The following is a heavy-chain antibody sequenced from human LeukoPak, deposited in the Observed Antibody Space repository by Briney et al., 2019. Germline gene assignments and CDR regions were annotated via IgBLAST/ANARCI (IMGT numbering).Heavy chain of an antibody. CDR1: GFTFSSYS. CDR2: ISYDGSNK. Sequence: PRGSLRLSCAASGFTFSSYSMSWVRQAPGKGLEWVAVISYDGSNKYYADSVKGRFTISRDNSKNTLYLQMNSLRAEDTAVYYCASVDTAMGTFDYWGQGTLVTVSS. CDR3: ASVDTAMGTFDY. V-gene: IGHV3-30-3*01. D-gene: IGHD5-18*01. J-gene: IGHJ4*02.